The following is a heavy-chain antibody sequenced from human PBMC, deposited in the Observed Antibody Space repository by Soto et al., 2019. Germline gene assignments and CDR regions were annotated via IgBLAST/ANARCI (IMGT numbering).Heavy chain of an antibody. CDR3: ARSQNIYVSGPFLDY. Sequence: SETLSLTCTVSGGSISSGGYYWSWIRQHPGKGLEWIGYIYYSGSTYYNPSLKSRVTISVDTSKNQFSLNLNSVTAADTAVYYCARSQNIYVSGPFLDYWGRGTLVTVSS. J-gene: IGHJ4*02. CDR2: IYYSGST. D-gene: IGHD3-10*01. V-gene: IGHV4-31*03. CDR1: GGSISSGGYY.